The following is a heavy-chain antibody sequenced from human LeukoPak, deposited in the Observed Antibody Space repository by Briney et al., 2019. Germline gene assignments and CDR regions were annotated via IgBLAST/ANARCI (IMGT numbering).Heavy chain of an antibody. CDR1: GFTFSSYG. V-gene: IGHV3-30*02. CDR2: IRYDGSNK. J-gene: IGHJ4*02. D-gene: IGHD1-26*01. CDR3: AKDQVVGGPRLGALDY. Sequence: GGSLRLSCAASGFTFSSYGMHWVRQAPGKGLEWGAFIRYDGSNKYYADSVKGRFTISRDNSKNTLYLQKNSLSAEDTAVYYCAKDQVVGGPRLGALDYWGQGTMVTVSS.